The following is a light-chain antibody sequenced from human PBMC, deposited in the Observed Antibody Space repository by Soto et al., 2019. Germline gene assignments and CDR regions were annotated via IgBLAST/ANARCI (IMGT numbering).Light chain of an antibody. CDR2: EVS. CDR1: SSAVGGYNY. V-gene: IGLV2-8*01. J-gene: IGLJ1*01. Sequence: HSVRNQPPPASGAPGQSVTLSRPGTSSAVGGYNYVSWYQQHPGKAPKLMIYEVSKRPSGVPDRFSGSKSGNTASLTVSGLQAEDEADYYCSSYAGSNNFVFGTGTKVTVL. CDR3: SSYAGSNNFV.